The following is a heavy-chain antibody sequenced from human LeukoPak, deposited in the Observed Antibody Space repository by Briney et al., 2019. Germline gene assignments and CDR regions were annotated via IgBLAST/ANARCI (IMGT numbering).Heavy chain of an antibody. V-gene: IGHV3-23*01. Sequence: GGSLRLSCAASGFTFSSYAMSWVRQAPGKGLEWVSTISGSGGTTYYVDSVKGWFTISRDNSKNTLYLQMNSLRAEDTAVYYCAKDWGYGSGTYYNEWGQGTLVTVSS. CDR1: GFTFSSYA. D-gene: IGHD3-10*01. CDR2: ISGSGGTT. J-gene: IGHJ4*02. CDR3: AKDWGYGSGTYYNE.